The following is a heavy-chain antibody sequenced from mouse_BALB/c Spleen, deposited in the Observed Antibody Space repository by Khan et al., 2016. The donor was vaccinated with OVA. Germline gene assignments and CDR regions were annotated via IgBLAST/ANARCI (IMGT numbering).Heavy chain of an antibody. V-gene: IGHV2-9*02. CDR1: GFSLTSYG. Sequence: QVQLQQPGPGLVAPSQSLSITCTVSGFSLTSYGVNWVRQPPGKGLEWLGVIWAGGSTNYNSALMSRLSISKDNSKRQVFLTMNSLQPDDTASYYCARFYDPYYAMDYWGQGTSVTVSS. CDR2: IWAGGST. CDR3: ARFYDPYYAMDY. D-gene: IGHD2-3*01. J-gene: IGHJ4*01.